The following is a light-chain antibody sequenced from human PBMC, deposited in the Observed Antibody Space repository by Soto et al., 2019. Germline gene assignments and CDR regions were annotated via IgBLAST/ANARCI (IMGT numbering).Light chain of an antibody. J-gene: IGLJ2*01. CDR3: ASCDDRVNAVV. V-gene: IGLV1-44*01. CDR2: DNN. CDR1: NSNIGSNT. Sequence: QSVLTQPPSASGTPGQRVTITCSGSNSNIGSNTVNWYQQLPGTAPTLLVCDNNKRPSGVPGRFSDSKSGTSASLAISGLQSEDEADYYCASCDDRVNAVVFGGGTKGTVL.